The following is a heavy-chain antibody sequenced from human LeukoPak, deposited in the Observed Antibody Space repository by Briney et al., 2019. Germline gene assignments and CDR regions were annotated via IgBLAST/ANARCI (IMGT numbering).Heavy chain of an antibody. CDR3: ARGGRPDY. D-gene: IGHD3-10*01. J-gene: IGHJ4*02. CDR1: GFTVSSNY. CDR2: IKEDGREK. V-gene: IGHV3-7*01. Sequence: GGSLRLSCAASGFTVSSNYMSWVRQAPGKGLECVANIKEDGREKYYVDSVKGRFTISRDNAKNSLYLQMSSLRAEDTAVYYCARGGRPDYWGQGTLVTVSS.